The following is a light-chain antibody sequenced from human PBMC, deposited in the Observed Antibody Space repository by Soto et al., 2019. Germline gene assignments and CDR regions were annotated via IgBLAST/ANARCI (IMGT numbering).Light chain of an antibody. V-gene: IGLV2-11*01. CDR3: GATADKNPQV. CDR2: EVS. CDR1: SSDVGRYNI. J-gene: IGLJ1*01. Sequence: QSALTQPRSVSGSPGPSVTISCTGTSSDVGRYNIVSWYQQHPGKVPKLIIYEVSKRSSGIPDRFSGSKSGNTASLIISGLHVEDEADYYCGATADKNPQVFGTGTKVTVL.